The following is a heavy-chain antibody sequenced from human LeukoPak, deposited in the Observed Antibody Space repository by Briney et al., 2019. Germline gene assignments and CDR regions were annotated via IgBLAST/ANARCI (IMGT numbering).Heavy chain of an antibody. Sequence: GASVTVSCTASGYTFTSYGISWVRQAPGQGLEWMGWISAYNGNTNYAQKLQGRVTMTTDTSTSTAYMELRSLRSDDTAVYYCARDAPLGGTKSPIDYWGQGTLVTVSS. V-gene: IGHV1-18*01. CDR1: GYTFTSYG. CDR2: ISAYNGNT. D-gene: IGHD1-7*01. J-gene: IGHJ4*02. CDR3: ARDAPLGGTKSPIDY.